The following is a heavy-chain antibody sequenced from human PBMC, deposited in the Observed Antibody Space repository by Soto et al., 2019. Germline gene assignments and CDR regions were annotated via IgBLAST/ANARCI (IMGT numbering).Heavy chain of an antibody. CDR2: ISSSSSYI. D-gene: IGHD1-7*01. J-gene: IGHJ6*03. CDR3: ARDQNGYNWNSPQNYYYYMDV. Sequence: GGSLRLSCAASGFTFSSYSMNWVRQAPGKGLEWVSSISSSSSYIYYADSVKGRFTISRDNAKNSLYLQMNSLRAEDTAVYYCARDQNGYNWNSPQNYYYYMDVWGKGTTVTVSS. V-gene: IGHV3-21*01. CDR1: GFTFSSYS.